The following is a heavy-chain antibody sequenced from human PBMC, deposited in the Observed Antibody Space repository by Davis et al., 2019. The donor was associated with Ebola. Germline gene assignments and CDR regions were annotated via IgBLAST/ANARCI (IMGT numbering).Heavy chain of an antibody. CDR1: GGSISSYY. CDR3: ARVLGNGDLLLDY. D-gene: IGHD4-17*01. Sequence: GSLRLSCTVSGGSISSYYWSWIRQPPGKGLEWIGYIHHSGSTIYNPSLKSRVTISVDMSKNQFSLKLSSVTAADTALYYCARVLGNGDLLLDYWGQGTLVTVSS. V-gene: IGHV4-59*01. CDR2: IHHSGST. J-gene: IGHJ4*02.